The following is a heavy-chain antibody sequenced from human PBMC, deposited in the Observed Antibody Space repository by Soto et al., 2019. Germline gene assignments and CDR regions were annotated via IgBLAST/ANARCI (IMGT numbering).Heavy chain of an antibody. CDR2: MNPNSGNT. D-gene: IGHD3-3*01. V-gene: IGHV1-8*01. J-gene: IGHJ6*02. CDR3: AREYYDFWSGYYRDGMDV. Sequence: ASVKVSCKASGYTFTSYDINWVRQATGQGLEWMGWMNPNSGNTGYAQKFQGRVTMTRNTSISTAYMELSSPRSEDTAVYYCAREYYDFWSGYYRDGMDVWGQGTTVTVSS. CDR1: GYTFTSYD.